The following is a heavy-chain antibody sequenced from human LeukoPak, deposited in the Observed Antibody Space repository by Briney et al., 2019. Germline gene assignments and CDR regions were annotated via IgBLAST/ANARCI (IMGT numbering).Heavy chain of an antibody. V-gene: IGHV3-30*03. Sequence: PGRSLRLSCAASGLTFSSYGMHWVRQAPGKGLEWVAVISYDGSNKYYADSVKGRFAISRDNSKNTLYLQMNSLRAEDTAVYYCARETGGAVGSTDFDYWGQGTLVTVSS. CDR3: ARETGGAVGSTDFDY. J-gene: IGHJ4*02. CDR1: GLTFSSYG. CDR2: ISYDGSNK. D-gene: IGHD3-10*01.